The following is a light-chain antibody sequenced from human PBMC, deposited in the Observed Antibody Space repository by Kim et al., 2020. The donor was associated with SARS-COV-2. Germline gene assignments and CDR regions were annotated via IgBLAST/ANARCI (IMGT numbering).Light chain of an antibody. Sequence: EIVMTQSPATLSVSPGERATLSCRASQSVSSNLAWYQQKPGQAPRLRIYGASTRATGIPARFSGSGSWTEFTLTISSLQSEDFAVYYCQQYNNWPPSTFGGGTKVDIK. CDR1: QSVSSN. J-gene: IGKJ4*01. CDR2: GAS. CDR3: QQYNNWPPST. V-gene: IGKV3-15*01.